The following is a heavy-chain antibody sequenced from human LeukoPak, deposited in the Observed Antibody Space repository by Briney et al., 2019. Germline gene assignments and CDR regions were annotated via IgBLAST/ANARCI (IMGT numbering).Heavy chain of an antibody. J-gene: IGHJ3*02. CDR3: ARDHGYSGRTSFAFDI. Sequence: SETLSLTCTVSGGSISSYYWSWIRQPPGKGLEWIGYVYYSGTTSYNPSLKSRVTISVDTSKNQFSLKLSSVTAADTAVYYCARDHGYSGRTSFAFDIWGQGTMVTVSS. CDR2: VYYSGTT. V-gene: IGHV4-59*01. D-gene: IGHD1-26*01. CDR1: GGSISSYY.